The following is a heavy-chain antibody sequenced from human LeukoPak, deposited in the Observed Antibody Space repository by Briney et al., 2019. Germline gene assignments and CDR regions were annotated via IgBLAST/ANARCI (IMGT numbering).Heavy chain of an antibody. V-gene: IGHV3-15*01. CDR2: IRSQGFGGTT. J-gene: IGHJ4*02. CDR1: GFPFTNAW. Sequence: SGGSLRLSCAASGFPFTNAWMTWVRLAPGKGLEWVGRIRSQGFGGTTDYAAPVRGRFTISRDDSKDTVYLQMDSLKIEDTAVYYCCTVGGHNEVWLTYYYGYWGQGTRVTVSS. CDR3: CTVGGHNEVWLTYYYGY. D-gene: IGHD3-16*01.